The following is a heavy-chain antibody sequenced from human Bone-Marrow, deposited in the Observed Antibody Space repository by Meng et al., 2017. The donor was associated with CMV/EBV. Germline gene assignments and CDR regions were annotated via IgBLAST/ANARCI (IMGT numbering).Heavy chain of an antibody. CDR2: ISWDGGST. CDR3: ARDRGVVVPAATY. D-gene: IGHD2-2*01. Sequence: GESLKISCAASGFTFDDYTMHWVRQAPGKGLEWVSLISWDGGSTYYADSVKGRFTISRDNAKNSLYLQMNSLRAEDTAVYYCARDRGVVVPAATYWGQGTLVTVSS. J-gene: IGHJ4*02. CDR1: GFTFDDYT. V-gene: IGHV3-43*01.